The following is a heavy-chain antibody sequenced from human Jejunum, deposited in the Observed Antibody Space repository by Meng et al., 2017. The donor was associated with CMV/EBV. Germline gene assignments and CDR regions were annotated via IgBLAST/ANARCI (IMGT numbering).Heavy chain of an antibody. D-gene: IGHD3-3*01. CDR3: ARTQGHSDSPRAYFDS. CDR2: ISYAGTNI. CDR1: FTTYS. Sequence: FTTYSMHWVRPAPGKGLEWVAVISYAGTNINYADSVKGRFTISRDNSMNTVYLQMNSLSVEDTAVYYCARTQGHSDSPRAYFDSWGQGTLVTVSS. J-gene: IGHJ4*02. V-gene: IGHV3-30*14.